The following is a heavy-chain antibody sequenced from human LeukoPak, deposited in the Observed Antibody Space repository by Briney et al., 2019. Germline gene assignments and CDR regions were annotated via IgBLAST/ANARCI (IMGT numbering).Heavy chain of an antibody. CDR2: ISSSSSYI. CDR3: AKDVKKQQLVPGRDY. J-gene: IGHJ4*02. D-gene: IGHD6-13*01. CDR1: GFTFSSYS. Sequence: PGGSLRLSCAASGFTFSSYSMNWVRQAPGKGLEWVSSISSSSSYIYYADSVKGRFTISRDNAKNSLYLQMNSLRAEDTAVYYCAKDVKKQQLVPGRDYWGQGTLVTVSS. V-gene: IGHV3-21*04.